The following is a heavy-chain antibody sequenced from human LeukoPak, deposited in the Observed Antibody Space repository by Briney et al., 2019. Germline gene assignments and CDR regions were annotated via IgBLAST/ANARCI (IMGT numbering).Heavy chain of an antibody. CDR3: AKRKDGWSPYYYYYMDV. D-gene: IGHD6-19*01. J-gene: IGHJ6*03. V-gene: IGHV3-21*04. CDR2: ISSSNIYI. Sequence: NPGGSLRLSCAASGFTFSTYRMNWVRQAPGKGMEWVSSISSSNIYIYYADSVKGRFTISRDNSKNTLYLQMNSLRAEDTAVYYCAKRKDGWSPYYYYYMDVWGKGTTVTVSS. CDR1: GFTFSTYR.